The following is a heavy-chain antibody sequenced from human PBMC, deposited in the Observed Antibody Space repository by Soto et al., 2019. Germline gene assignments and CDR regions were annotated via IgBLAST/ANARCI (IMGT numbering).Heavy chain of an antibody. CDR1: GGSMSSYY. J-gene: IGHJ4*02. Sequence: QVQLQESGPGLVKPSETLSLTCTVSGGSMSSYYWSWIRQPPGMGLEWIGYIYYSGTTNYNPSLESRVTISVDTSKNQFSLQLSSVTPADTAVYYCARGGTVVNGFDYWGQGTLVTVSS. D-gene: IGHD2-15*01. CDR2: IYYSGTT. V-gene: IGHV4-59*01. CDR3: ARGGTVVNGFDY.